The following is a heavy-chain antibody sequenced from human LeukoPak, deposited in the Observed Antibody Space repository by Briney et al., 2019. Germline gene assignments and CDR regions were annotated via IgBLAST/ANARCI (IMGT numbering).Heavy chain of an antibody. Sequence: GGSLRLSCEASGFSMSVNWMSWVRQPPGKGLEWVANIKPDGSEMNYMDSVKGRFTISRDNDKKSLYLQMNSLRAEDTAVYYCARDWGAYYRFFDSWGQGALVTVSS. V-gene: IGHV3-7*01. D-gene: IGHD3-22*01. CDR3: ARDWGAYYRFFDS. CDR1: GFSMSVNW. CDR2: IKPDGSEM. J-gene: IGHJ4*02.